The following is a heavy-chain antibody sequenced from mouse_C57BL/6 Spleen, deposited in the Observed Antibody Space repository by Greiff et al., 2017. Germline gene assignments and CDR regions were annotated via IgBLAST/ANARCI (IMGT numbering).Heavy chain of an antibody. Sequence: QVQLQQPGAELVRPGSSVKLSCKASGYTFTSYRMDWVKQSPGKGLECIGNIYPSDGETHYNQKFKDKATLTVDKSSSTAYMQLSSLTSEDSAVYYCARSRGSYYFDYWGQGTTLTVSS. D-gene: IGHD3-1*01. CDR1: GYTFTSYR. CDR3: ARSRGSYYFDY. CDR2: IYPSDGET. J-gene: IGHJ2*01. V-gene: IGHV1-61*01.